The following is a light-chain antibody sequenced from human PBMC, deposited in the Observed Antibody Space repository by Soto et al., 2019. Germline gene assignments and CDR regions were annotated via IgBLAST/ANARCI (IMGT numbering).Light chain of an antibody. J-gene: IGLJ3*02. CDR2: EVT. CDR3: SSYAGRTTFEV. V-gene: IGLV2-14*01. Sequence: QSVLTQPASVSGSPGQSIAISCTGTSSDVGGYNSVSWYQQHPGKVPKLIIYEVTHRPSGVSNRFSGSKSGNTASLTISGLQADDEADYYCSSYAGRTTFEVFGGGTKVTVL. CDR1: SSDVGGYNS.